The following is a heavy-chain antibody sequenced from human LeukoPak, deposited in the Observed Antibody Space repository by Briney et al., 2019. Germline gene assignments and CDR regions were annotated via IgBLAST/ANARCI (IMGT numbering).Heavy chain of an antibody. D-gene: IGHD6-25*01. V-gene: IGHV3-23*01. J-gene: IGHJ4*02. CDR3: AKDIRRYSSGDY. CDR1: GFTFSSYA. Sequence: GGSLRLSCAASGFTFSSYAMSWVRQAPGKGLEWFSSISGSCGSTYYADSVNGRLTISRENSKNTVYLKMNSLRAEDTAVYCCAKDIRRYSSGDYWGQGTLVTVSS. CDR2: ISGSCGST.